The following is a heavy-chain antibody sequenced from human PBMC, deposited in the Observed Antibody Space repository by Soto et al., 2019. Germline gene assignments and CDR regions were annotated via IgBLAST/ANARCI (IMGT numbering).Heavy chain of an antibody. CDR3: ASDMYYYDSSGYYSPDYYYYGMDV. V-gene: IGHV4-31*03. J-gene: IGHJ6*02. Sequence: SETLSLTCTVSGGSISSGGYYWSWIRQHPGKGLEWIGYIYYSGSTYYNPSLKSRVTISVDTSKNQFSLKLSSVTAADTAVYYCASDMYYYDSSGYYSPDYYYYGMDVWGQGTTVTVSS. CDR1: GGSISSGGYY. CDR2: IYYSGST. D-gene: IGHD3-22*01.